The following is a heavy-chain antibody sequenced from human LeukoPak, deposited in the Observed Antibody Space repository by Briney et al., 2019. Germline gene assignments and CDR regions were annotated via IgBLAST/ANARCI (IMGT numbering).Heavy chain of an antibody. CDR3: ARRSGSGYDYDY. CDR1: GYRFINFW. CDR2: IYLGDFAT. J-gene: IGHJ4*02. D-gene: IGHD5-12*01. V-gene: IGHV5-51*01. Sequence: GESLKISCKGSGYRFINFWIGWVRQMPGKGLGWMGIIYLGDFATSYSPSFQGQATFSADTSINTAYLQWTSLQASYSAIYYCARRSGSGYDYDYWGQGTLVTVPS.